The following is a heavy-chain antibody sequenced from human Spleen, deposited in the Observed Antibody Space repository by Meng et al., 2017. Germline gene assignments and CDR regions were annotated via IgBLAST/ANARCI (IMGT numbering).Heavy chain of an antibody. J-gene: IGHJ6*02. D-gene: IGHD4-23*01. Sequence: GESLKISCVASEFTFTTYAMSWVRQAPGKGLEWVSSISGSGDRIYYADSVKGRFTISRDNSKNTLYLQMNSLRAEDTAVYYCARVAVVNRYYYYGMDVWGQGTTVTVSS. CDR3: ARVAVVNRYYYYGMDV. CDR2: ISGSGDRI. CDR1: EFTFTTYA. V-gene: IGHV3-23*01.